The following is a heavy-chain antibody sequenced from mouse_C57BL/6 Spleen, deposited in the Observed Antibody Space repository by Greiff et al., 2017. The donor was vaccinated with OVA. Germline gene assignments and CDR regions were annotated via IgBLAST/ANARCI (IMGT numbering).Heavy chain of an antibody. CDR1: GFSFNTYA. D-gene: IGHD2-2*01. CDR3: GRHEVTTTGDWYFDV. CDR2: IRSKSNNYAT. V-gene: IGHV10-1*01. Sequence: EVKLVESGGGLVQPKGSLKLSCAASGFSFNTYALNWVRQAPGKGLEWVARIRSKSNNYATYYADSVKDRFTISRDDSESMLYLQRNNLKTEDTARDYCGRHEVTTTGDWYFDVWGTGTTVTVSS. J-gene: IGHJ1*03.